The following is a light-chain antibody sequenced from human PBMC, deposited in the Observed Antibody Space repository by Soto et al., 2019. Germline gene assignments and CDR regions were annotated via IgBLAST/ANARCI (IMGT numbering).Light chain of an antibody. V-gene: IGKV1-12*01. J-gene: IGKJ4*01. Sequence: DIQMTQSPSPLSASVGDRVTITCRASQPINRWLAWYQQKPGKAPKLLIYAASSLHTGVPLRFSGSGSGIDFSLTISSLQPEDFATYYCKQSKSFPLTFGGGTKVDIK. CDR2: AAS. CDR1: QPINRW. CDR3: KQSKSFPLT.